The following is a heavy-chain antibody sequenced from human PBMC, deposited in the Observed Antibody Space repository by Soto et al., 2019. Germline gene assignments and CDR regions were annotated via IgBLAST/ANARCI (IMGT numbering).Heavy chain of an antibody. J-gene: IGHJ4*02. V-gene: IGHV4-59*01. CDR1: GGSISSYY. D-gene: IGHD3-9*01. CDR2: IYYSGST. CDR3: ATGPDDILTGYYFDY. Sequence: SETLSLTCTVSGGSISSYYWTWIRQPPGKGLEWIGYIYYSGSTNYNPSLKSRVTISVGTSKNQFSLKLSSVTAADTAVYYCATGPDDILTGYYFDYWGQGTLVTVSS.